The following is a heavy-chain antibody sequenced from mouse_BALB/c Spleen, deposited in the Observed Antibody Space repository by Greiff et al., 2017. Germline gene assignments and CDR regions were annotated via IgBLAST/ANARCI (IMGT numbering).Heavy chain of an antibody. CDR2: ISDGGSYT. J-gene: IGHJ4*01. CDR3: AREGYYYGSNYYAMDY. Sequence: EVMLVESGGGLVKPGGSLKLSCAASGFTFSDYYMYWVRQTPEKRLEWVATISDGGSYTYYPDSVKGRFTISRDNAKNNLYLQMSSLKSEDTAMYYCAREGYYYGSNYYAMDYWGQGTSVTVSS. D-gene: IGHD1-1*01. CDR1: GFTFSDYY. V-gene: IGHV5-4*02.